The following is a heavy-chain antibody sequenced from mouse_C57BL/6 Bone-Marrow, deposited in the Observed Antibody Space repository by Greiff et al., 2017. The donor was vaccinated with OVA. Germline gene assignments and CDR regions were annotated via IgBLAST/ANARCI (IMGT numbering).Heavy chain of an antibody. D-gene: IGHD2-3*01. J-gene: IGHJ2*01. CDR3: TTNDGYCPLDY. Sequence: EVQLQQSGAELVRPGASVKLSCTASGFNIQDDYMHWVKQRPEQGLEWIGWIDPENGDTEYASKFQGKATITADTSSNTAYLQLSSLTSEDTAVYYCTTNDGYCPLDYWGQGTTLTVSS. V-gene: IGHV14-4*01. CDR2: IDPENGDT. CDR1: GFNIQDDY.